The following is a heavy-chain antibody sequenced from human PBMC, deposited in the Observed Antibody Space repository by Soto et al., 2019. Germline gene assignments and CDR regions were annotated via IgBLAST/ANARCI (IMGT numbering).Heavy chain of an antibody. D-gene: IGHD2-15*01. CDR3: ASGKDIVVVVAAHYYYYGMDV. V-gene: IGHV1-69*13. CDR1: GGTFSSYA. Sequence: SVKVSCKASGGTFSSYAISWGRQAPGQGLEWMGGSIPIFGTANYAQKFQGSVTITADESTSTAYMELSSLRAEDTAVYYCASGKDIVVVVAAHYYYYGMDVWGQGTTVTVSS. J-gene: IGHJ6*02. CDR2: SIPIFGTA.